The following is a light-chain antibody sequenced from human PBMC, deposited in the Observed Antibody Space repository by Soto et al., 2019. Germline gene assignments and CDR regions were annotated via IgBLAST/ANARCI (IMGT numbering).Light chain of an antibody. V-gene: IGLV1-51*01. J-gene: IGLJ2*01. Sequence: QSVLTQPPSVSAAPGQKATISCSGCSSNIWNHHVSWYQQLPGTAPKLLIYDNNKRPAGIPHRFSRSKSGSSATLGITGLKTGDEADYYCGTWDSSLSAVVFGGGTKVTVL. CDR3: GTWDSSLSAVV. CDR1: SSNIWNHH. CDR2: DNN.